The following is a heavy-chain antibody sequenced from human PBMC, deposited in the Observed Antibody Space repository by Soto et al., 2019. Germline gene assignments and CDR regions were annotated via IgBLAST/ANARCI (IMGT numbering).Heavy chain of an antibody. CDR3: DRRSRGAATGPWGLSYFYY. CDR1: GGSFSVYY. D-gene: IGHD6-13*01. CDR2: INHSGST. Sequence: AEPLSLTCAVYGGSFSVYYWSGIRQPPGKGLDWIGEINHSGSTNYNPSLKSRVTISVDTSKNKFSLKLSSVTSESTSFYYFDRRSRGAATGPWGLSYFYYWVHGTL. J-gene: IGHJ4*01. V-gene: IGHV4-34*01.